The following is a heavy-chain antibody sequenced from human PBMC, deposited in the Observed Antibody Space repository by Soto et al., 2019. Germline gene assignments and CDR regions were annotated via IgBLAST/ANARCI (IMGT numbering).Heavy chain of an antibody. CDR1: GFSLSTSGVG. CDR2: IYWDDDK. V-gene: IGHV2-5*02. D-gene: IGHD6-13*01. J-gene: IGHJ5*02. Sequence: QITLKESGPTLVKPTQTLTLTCTFSGFSLSTSGVGVGWIRQPPGKALEWLALIYWDDDKRYSPSLKSRLTITKDTSKTQVVLTLTNMDPVDTASYYCAHTIAAAGTPHDTWFDPWGQGTLVTVSS. CDR3: AHTIAAAGTPHDTWFDP.